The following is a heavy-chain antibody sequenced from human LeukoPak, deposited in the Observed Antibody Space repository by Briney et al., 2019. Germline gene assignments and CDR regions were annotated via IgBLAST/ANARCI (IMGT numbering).Heavy chain of an antibody. V-gene: IGHV4-4*07. CDR3: ARVPTQWLIPQRGWHYYYGMDV. CDR2: IYTSGNT. D-gene: IGHD6-19*01. Sequence: SETLSLTCTVSGGSISSYYWSWIRQPAGKGLEWIGRIYTSGNTNYNPSLKSRVTMLVDSSKNQFSLKLSSVTAADTAVYYCARVPTQWLIPQRGWHYYYGMDVWGQGTTVTVSS. J-gene: IGHJ6*02. CDR1: GGSISSYY.